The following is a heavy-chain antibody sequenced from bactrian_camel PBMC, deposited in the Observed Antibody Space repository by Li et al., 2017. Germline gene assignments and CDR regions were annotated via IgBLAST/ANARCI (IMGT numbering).Heavy chain of an antibody. V-gene: IGHV3S53*01. Sequence: HVQLVESGGGSVQPGGSLRLTCATSGYIYLRTCVGWFRQAPAKEREGVAALGAGGSKTYYADSVKGRFTISRDNAKNTVYLQMDSLRPEDTAVYYCVRDLHGSYCSTGYCSNNAWDQGTQVTVSS. D-gene: IGHD1*01. J-gene: IGHJ4*01. CDR2: LGAGGSKT. CDR3: VRDLHGSYCSTGYCSNNA. CDR1: GYIYLRTC.